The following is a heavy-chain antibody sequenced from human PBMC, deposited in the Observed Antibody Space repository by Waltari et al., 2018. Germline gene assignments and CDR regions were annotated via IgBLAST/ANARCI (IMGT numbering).Heavy chain of an antibody. CDR1: GGSISTSSYY. V-gene: IGHV4-39*01. CDR2: IYFGGNT. J-gene: IGHJ1*01. CDR3: ARVGDCTNGVCLPFQH. Sequence: QLQLQESGPGLVKPSETLSLTCTVSGGSISTSSYYWGWIRQPPGKGLEWIGSIYFGGNTYYNPSLKSRVTISVDTTKNQFSLKLTSVTAADTAVYYCARVGDCTNGVCLPFQHWGQGTLVTVSS. D-gene: IGHD2-8*01.